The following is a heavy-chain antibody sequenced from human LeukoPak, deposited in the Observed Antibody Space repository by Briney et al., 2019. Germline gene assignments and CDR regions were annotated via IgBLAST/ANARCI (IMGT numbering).Heavy chain of an antibody. CDR3: AREAQYSSALTHNDY. Sequence: SETLSLTCTVSGVSISNYYWSWIRQPPGKGLEWIGYIHYSGSTSYNPSLKSRVTISVDTSKKQFSLKLSSVTAADTAVYYCAREAQYSSALTHNDYWSQGTLVTVSS. J-gene: IGHJ4*02. V-gene: IGHV4-59*12. CDR1: GVSISNYY. D-gene: IGHD6-19*01. CDR2: IHYSGST.